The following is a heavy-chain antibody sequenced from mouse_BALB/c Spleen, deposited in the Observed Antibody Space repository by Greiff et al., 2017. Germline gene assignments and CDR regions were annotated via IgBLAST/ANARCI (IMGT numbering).Heavy chain of an antibody. J-gene: IGHJ3*01. Sequence: QVQLQQSGAELVRPGSSVKISCKASGYAFSSYWMNWVKQRPGQGLEWIGQIYPGDGDTNYNGKFKGKATLTADKSSSTAYMQLSSRTSEDSAVYFCAREEGGYDGRFACWGQGTLVTVSA. CDR2: IYPGDGDT. D-gene: IGHD2-2*01. CDR1: GYAFSSYW. CDR3: AREEGGYDGRFAC. V-gene: IGHV1-80*01.